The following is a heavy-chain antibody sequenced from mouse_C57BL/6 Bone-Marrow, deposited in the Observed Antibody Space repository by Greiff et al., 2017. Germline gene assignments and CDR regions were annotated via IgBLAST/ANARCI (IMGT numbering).Heavy chain of an antibody. J-gene: IGHJ3*01. CDR3: AGLWPFAY. CDR1: GYTFTSYW. V-gene: IGHV1-7*01. D-gene: IGHD1-1*02. Sequence: VKLVESGAELAKPGASVKLSCKASGYTFTSYWMNWVNQRPGKGLEWIGYINPSSGYTKYNQKFKDKATLTADKSSSTAYMLMSSLTYEDSAVYYCAGLWPFAYWGQGPLVTVSA. CDR2: INPSSGYT.